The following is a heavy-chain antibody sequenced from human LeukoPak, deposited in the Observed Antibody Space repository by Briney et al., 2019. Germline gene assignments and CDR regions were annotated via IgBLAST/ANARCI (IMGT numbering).Heavy chain of an antibody. CDR2: IWYDGSNK. Sequence: GGSLRLSCAASGFTFSSYGMHWVRQAPGKGLEWVAVIWYDGSNKYYADSVKGRFTISRDNSKNTLYLQMNSLRAEDTAVYYCARGLSDYDILTGPIGDWFDPWGQGTLVTVSS. V-gene: IGHV3-33*01. CDR3: ARGLSDYDILTGPIGDWFDP. CDR1: GFTFSSYG. J-gene: IGHJ5*02. D-gene: IGHD3-9*01.